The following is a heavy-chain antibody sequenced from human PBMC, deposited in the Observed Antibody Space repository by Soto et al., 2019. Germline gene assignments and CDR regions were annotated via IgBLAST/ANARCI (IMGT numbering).Heavy chain of an antibody. V-gene: IGHV1-46*01. CDR3: ARVGSEEVVGFD. D-gene: IGHD2-15*01. Sequence: XSVKVSCKASGYTFTSYYMHWVRQAPGQGLEWMGIINPSGGSTSYAQKFQGRVTMTRDTSTSTVYMELSSLRSEDTAVYYCARVGSEEVVGFDWGQGTLVTVSS. CDR2: INPSGGST. J-gene: IGHJ4*02. CDR1: GYTFTSYY.